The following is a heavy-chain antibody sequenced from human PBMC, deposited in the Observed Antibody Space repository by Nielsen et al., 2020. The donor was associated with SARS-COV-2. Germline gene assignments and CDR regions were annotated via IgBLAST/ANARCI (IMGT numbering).Heavy chain of an antibody. J-gene: IGHJ4*02. Sequence: GESLKISCAASGFMFSDYYVSWIRQAPGKGLEWVSAISASTYYADSVKGRFTISRDNSKNTLYLQMNSLRAEDTAVYYCAKRSGYTSGWYGDYWGQGTLVTVSS. V-gene: IGHV3-23*01. CDR3: AKRSGYTSGWYGDY. D-gene: IGHD6-19*01. CDR1: GFMFSDYY. CDR2: ISAST.